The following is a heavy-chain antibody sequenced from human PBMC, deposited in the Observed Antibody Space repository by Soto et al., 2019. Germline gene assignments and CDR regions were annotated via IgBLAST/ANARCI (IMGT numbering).Heavy chain of an antibody. D-gene: IGHD2-15*01. CDR3: ARSPEYCSGGSCYTTAYYYYYGMDV. J-gene: IGHJ6*02. CDR2: IYPGDSDT. Sequence: EVQLVQSGAEVKKPGESLKISCKGSGYSFTSYWIGWVRQMPGKGLEWMGIIYPGDSDTRYSPSFQGQVTISADKSISTAYLQWSSLKASDTAMYYCARSPEYCSGGSCYTTAYYYYYGMDVWGQGTTVTVSS. V-gene: IGHV5-51*01. CDR1: GYSFTSYW.